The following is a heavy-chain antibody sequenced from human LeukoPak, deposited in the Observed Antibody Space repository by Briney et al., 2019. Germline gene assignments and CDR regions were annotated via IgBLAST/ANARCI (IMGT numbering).Heavy chain of an antibody. J-gene: IGHJ4*02. CDR3: ARGGIHLDY. D-gene: IGHD5-18*01. CDR2: ITYDGSNK. V-gene: IGHV3-30*04. CDR1: GFTFNSYY. Sequence: GRSLRLSCAASGFTFNSYYMSWVRQAPAKGLEWVADITYDGSNKYYADSVKGRFTISRDNSKDTLYLQMNSLRAEDTAVYYCARGGIHLDYWGQGTLVTVSS.